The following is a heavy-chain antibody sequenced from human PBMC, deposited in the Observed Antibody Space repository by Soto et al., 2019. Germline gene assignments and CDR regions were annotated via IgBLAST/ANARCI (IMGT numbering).Heavy chain of an antibody. CDR1: GFTFSRYG. D-gene: IGHD6-19*01. Sequence: GGSLRLSCAASGFTFSRYGMHWVRQAPGRGLEWVAVIWYDGSNIYYADSVKGRFTIFRDNSKDTLDLQMNSLRAEDTAVYYCARDREQWLVGYYFDYWGQGTLVTVSS. J-gene: IGHJ4*02. CDR2: IWYDGSNI. CDR3: ARDREQWLVGYYFDY. V-gene: IGHV3-33*01.